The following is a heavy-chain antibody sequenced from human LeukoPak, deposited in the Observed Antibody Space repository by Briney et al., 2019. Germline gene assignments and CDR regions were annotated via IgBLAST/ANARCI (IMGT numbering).Heavy chain of an antibody. CDR3: ARDLAYYYDRNYD. Sequence: GGSLRLSCAASGFTFSSYSMNWVRQAPGKTLEWVSYISGSSGTKYYADSVKGRFTISRDNAQSSVFLQMNSLRAEDTAVYYCARDLAYYYDRNYDWGQGTLVTVSS. CDR2: ISGSSGTK. D-gene: IGHD3-22*01. J-gene: IGHJ4*02. CDR1: GFTFSSYS. V-gene: IGHV3-48*04.